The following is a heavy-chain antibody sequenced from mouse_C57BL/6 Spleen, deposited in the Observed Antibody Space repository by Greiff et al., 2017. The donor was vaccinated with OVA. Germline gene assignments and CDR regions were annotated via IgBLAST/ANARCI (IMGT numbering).Heavy chain of an antibody. CDR2: IDPSDSYT. J-gene: IGHJ4*01. V-gene: IGHV1-50*01. Sequence: QVQLQQPGAELVKPGASVKLSCKASGYTFTSYWMQWVKQRPGQGLAWIGEIDPSDSYTNYNQQFKGKATLTVEPSSSTAYMQLSSLTSEDSAVYYCARYGASYYSNSLPPYAMDYWGQGTSVTVSS. D-gene: IGHD2-5*01. CDR3: ARYGASYYSNSLPPYAMDY. CDR1: GYTFTSYW.